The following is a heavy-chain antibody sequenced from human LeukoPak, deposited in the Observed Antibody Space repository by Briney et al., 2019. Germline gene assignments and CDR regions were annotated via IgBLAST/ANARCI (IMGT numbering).Heavy chain of an antibody. J-gene: IGHJ4*02. CDR1: GYTFSGYY. D-gene: IGHD6-19*01. CDR3: APTWYSSGWYFDY. Sequence: ASVKVSCKASGYTFSGYYMHWVRQAPGQGLEWMGWINPKSGGTNEAQKFHDRVTMTRDTSISTAYMELSRLRSDDTAVYYCAPTWYSSGWYFDYWGQGTLVTVSS. CDR2: INPKSGGT. V-gene: IGHV1-2*02.